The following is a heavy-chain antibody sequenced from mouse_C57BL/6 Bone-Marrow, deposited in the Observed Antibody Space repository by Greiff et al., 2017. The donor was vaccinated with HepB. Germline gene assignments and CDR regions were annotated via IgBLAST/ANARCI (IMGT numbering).Heavy chain of an antibody. CDR3: AKEEYGNYPLYAMDY. J-gene: IGHJ4*01. Sequence: QVQLKESGPGLVQPSQSLSITCTVSGFSLTSYGVHWVRQSPGKGLEWLGVIWRGGSTDYNAAFMSRLSITKDNSKSQVFFKMNSLQADDTAIYYCAKEEYGNYPLYAMDYWGQGTSVTVSS. V-gene: IGHV2-5*01. CDR2: IWRGGST. CDR1: GFSLTSYG. D-gene: IGHD2-1*01.